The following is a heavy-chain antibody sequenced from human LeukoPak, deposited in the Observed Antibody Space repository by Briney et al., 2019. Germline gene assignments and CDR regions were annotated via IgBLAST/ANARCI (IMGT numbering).Heavy chain of an antibody. CDR3: ARDGYGSGTYFDY. V-gene: IGHV1-69*01. Sequence: SVKVSCKASGGTFSSYATSWVRQALGQGLKGMGGIIPIFGTANYAQKFRGRVTITADESTSTAYMELSSLRSEDTAVYYCARDGYGSGTYFDYWGQGTLVTVSS. J-gene: IGHJ4*02. CDR1: GGTFSSYA. CDR2: IIPIFGTA. D-gene: IGHD3-10*01.